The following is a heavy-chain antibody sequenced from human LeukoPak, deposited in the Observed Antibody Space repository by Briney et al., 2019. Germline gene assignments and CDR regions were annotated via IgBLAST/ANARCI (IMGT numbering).Heavy chain of an antibody. D-gene: IGHD3-10*01. CDR1: GGTFSNYA. J-gene: IGHJ4*02. CDR3: AKGVYYYGSGSYYYFDY. Sequence: ASVKVSCKASGGTFSNYAISWVRQAPGQGLEWMGGIIPIFGTANYAQKFQGRVTITADESTSTAYMELSSLRSEDTAVYYCAKGVYYYGSGSYYYFDYWGQGTLVTVSS. CDR2: IIPIFGTA. V-gene: IGHV1-69*13.